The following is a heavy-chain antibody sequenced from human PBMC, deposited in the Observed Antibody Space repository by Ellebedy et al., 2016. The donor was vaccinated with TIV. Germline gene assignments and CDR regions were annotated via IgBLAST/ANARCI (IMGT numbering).Heavy chain of an antibody. CDR3: ARDLGYCSGGACYGWFDP. CDR1: GYSISSGYY. Sequence: MPSETLSLTCTVSGYSISSGYYWGWIRQPPGKGLEWIANVFHSGNTYYNPSLKSPVTISVDTSKNQFSLKLSSVTAADTAVYFCARDLGYCSGGACYGWFDPWGQGTLVTVSS. J-gene: IGHJ5*02. CDR2: VFHSGNT. V-gene: IGHV4-38-2*02. D-gene: IGHD2-15*01.